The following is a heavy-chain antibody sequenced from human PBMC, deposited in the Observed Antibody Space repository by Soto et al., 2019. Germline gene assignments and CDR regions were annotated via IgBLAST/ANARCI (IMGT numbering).Heavy chain of an antibody. J-gene: IGHJ6*02. Sequence: PGGSLSLSCAASGFTFSSYSMNWVRQAPGKGLEWVSSISISSSYIYYADSVKGRFTISRDNAKNSLYLQMNSLRAEDTAVYYCARDYGDYTNYYYYYGMDVWGQGTTVTVSS. D-gene: IGHD4-17*01. CDR1: GFTFSSYS. V-gene: IGHV3-21*01. CDR3: ARDYGDYTNYYYYYGMDV. CDR2: ISISSSYI.